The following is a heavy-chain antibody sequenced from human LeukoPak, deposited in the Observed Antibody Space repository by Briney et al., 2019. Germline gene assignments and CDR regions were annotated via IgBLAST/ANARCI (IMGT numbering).Heavy chain of an antibody. CDR1: GGSFSGYY. D-gene: IGHD3-3*01. V-gene: IGHV4-34*01. CDR2: ISHSGST. CDR3: ARGGQGTIFGVVINGRDFDY. Sequence: PSETLSLTCAVYGGSFSGYYWSWIRQPPGKGLEWIGEISHSGSTNYNPSLKSRVTISVDTSKNQFSLKLSSVTAADTAVYYCARGGQGTIFGVVINGRDFDYWGQGTLVTVPS. J-gene: IGHJ4*02.